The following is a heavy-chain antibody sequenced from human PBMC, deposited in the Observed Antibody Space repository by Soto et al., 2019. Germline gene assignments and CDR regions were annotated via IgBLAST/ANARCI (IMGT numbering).Heavy chain of an antibody. V-gene: IGHV1-69*13. Sequence: EASVKVSCKASGGTFSSYAISWVRQAPGQGLEWMGGIIPIFGTANYAQKFQGRVTITADESTSTAYMELSSLRSEDTAVYYCARADYSNYDEVGYWGQGTLVTVSS. CDR1: GGTFSSYA. CDR3: ARADYSNYDEVGY. CDR2: IIPIFGTA. D-gene: IGHD4-4*01. J-gene: IGHJ4*02.